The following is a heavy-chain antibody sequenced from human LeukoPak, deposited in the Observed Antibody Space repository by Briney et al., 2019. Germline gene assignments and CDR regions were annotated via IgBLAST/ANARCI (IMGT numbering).Heavy chain of an antibody. Sequence: PSETLSLTCTVSGGSISSSSYYWGWIRQPPGTGLEWIGSIYYSGSTYYNPSLKSRVTISVDTSKNQFSLKLSSVTAADTAVYYCARRKAVEMATITWDYFDYWGQGTLVTVSS. J-gene: IGHJ4*02. V-gene: IGHV4-39*01. CDR2: IYYSGST. CDR1: GGSISSSSYY. CDR3: ARRKAVEMATITWDYFDY. D-gene: IGHD5-24*01.